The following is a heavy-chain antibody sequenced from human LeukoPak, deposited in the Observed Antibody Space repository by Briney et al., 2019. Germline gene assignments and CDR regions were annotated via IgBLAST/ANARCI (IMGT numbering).Heavy chain of an antibody. D-gene: IGHD2-2*01. J-gene: IGHJ3*02. CDR3: ARDHCSSTSCYPVVDI. CDR1: GGSISSYY. Sequence: SETLSLTCTVSGGSISSYYWSWIRQPPGKGVEWIGYIYYSGSTNYNPSLKSRVTISVDTSKNQFPLKLSSVTAADTAVYYCARDHCSSTSCYPVVDIWGQGTMVTVSS. V-gene: IGHV4-59*01. CDR2: IYYSGST.